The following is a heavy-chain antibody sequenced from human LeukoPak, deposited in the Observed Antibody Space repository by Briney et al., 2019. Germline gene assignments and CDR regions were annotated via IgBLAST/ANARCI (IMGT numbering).Heavy chain of an antibody. J-gene: IGHJ4*02. D-gene: IGHD3-9*01. CDR2: ISWNSGSI. V-gene: IGHV3-9*01. CDR1: GFTFDDYA. CDR3: AKVSGHYDILTGYYNPHFDY. Sequence: GGSLRLSCAASGFTFDDYAMHWVRQAPGKGLEWVSGISWNSGSIGYADSEKGRFTISRDNAKNSLYLQMNSLRAEDTALYYCAKVSGHYDILTGYYNPHFDYWGQGTLVTVSP.